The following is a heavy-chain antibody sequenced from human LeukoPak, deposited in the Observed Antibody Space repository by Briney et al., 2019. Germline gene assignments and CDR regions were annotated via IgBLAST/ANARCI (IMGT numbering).Heavy chain of an antibody. CDR1: GFTFSSYT. V-gene: IGHV3-48*01. D-gene: IGHD3-10*01. CDR2: IGTSSTTI. CDR3: AKDPSGSGSYNYYFDY. J-gene: IGHJ4*02. Sequence: PGGSLRLSRAASGFTFSSYTMNWVRQPPGKGLEWVSNIGTSSTTIYYADSVKGRFTISRDNAKNTLYLQMNSLRAEDTAVYYCAKDPSGSGSYNYYFDYWGQGTLVTVSS.